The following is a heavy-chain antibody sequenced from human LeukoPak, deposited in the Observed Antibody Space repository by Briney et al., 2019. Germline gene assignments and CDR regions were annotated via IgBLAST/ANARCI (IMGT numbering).Heavy chain of an antibody. CDR2: ILHDGSNK. D-gene: IGHD3-22*01. V-gene: IGHV3-30*18. CDR3: AKDVGNYHDRSGLYRPLDS. Sequence: PGRSLRLSCAASGFTFSSYSMHWVRQAPGKGLEWVALILHDGSNKYYADSVKGRFTVSRDNPKNTLYLQMNSLRTEDTAVYHCAKDVGNYHDRSGLYRPLDSWGQGTPVTVSS. CDR1: GFTFSSYS. J-gene: IGHJ4*02.